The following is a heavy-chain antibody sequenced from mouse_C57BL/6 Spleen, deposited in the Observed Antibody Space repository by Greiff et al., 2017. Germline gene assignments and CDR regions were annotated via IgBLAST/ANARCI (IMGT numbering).Heavy chain of an antibody. CDR1: GYTFTDYE. D-gene: IGHD1-1*01. V-gene: IGHV1-15*01. Sequence: QVQLQQSGAELVRPWASVTLSCKASGYTFTDYEMHWVKQTPVHGLEWIGAIDPETGGTAYNQKFKGKAILTADKSSSTAYMELRSLTSEDSAVYYCTRDYYGSRAWFAYWGQGTLVTVSA. CDR2: IDPETGGT. J-gene: IGHJ3*01. CDR3: TRDYYGSRAWFAY.